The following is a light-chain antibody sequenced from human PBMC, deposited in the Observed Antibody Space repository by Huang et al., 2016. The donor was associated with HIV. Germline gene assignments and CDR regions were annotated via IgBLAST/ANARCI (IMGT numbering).Light chain of an antibody. V-gene: IGKV1-17*03. CDR2: AAS. Sequence: DIQMTQSPSAMSASVGDKVTITCRASQAISNYLVWFQQKPGRAPKRLIYAASSLQSGGPSRFSGSGYRTKFTLTISSLQPEDFATYYCLQHHAYPRTFGPGTKVEVK. J-gene: IGKJ1*01. CDR1: QAISNY. CDR3: LQHHAYPRT.